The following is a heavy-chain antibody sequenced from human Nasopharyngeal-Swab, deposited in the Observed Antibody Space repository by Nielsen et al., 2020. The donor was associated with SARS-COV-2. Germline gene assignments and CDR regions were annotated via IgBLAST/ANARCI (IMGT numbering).Heavy chain of an antibody. V-gene: IGHV3-49*04. Sequence: GESLKISCTTSGFTFGDYAMSWVRQAPGKGLEWVGFIRSEANGGTAEYAVSVEGRFSISRDDSKSIAYLQMNSLKTEDTAVYYCTGYSTTFYWGQGTLVTVSS. CDR3: TGYSTTFY. CDR2: IRSEANGGTA. D-gene: IGHD2-2*01. J-gene: IGHJ4*02. CDR1: GFTFGDYA.